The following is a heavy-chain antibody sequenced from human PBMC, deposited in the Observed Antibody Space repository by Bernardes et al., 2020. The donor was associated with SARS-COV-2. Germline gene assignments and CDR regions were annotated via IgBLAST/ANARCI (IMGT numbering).Heavy chain of an antibody. CDR2: IYDTGTT. V-gene: IGHV4-61*01. D-gene: IGHD3-3*01. J-gene: IGHJ4*02. CDR1: GDSVSSGLYY. Sequence: SETLSLTCNVSGDSVSSGLYYWSWIRQPPGKGLEWIGYIYDTGTTIYNPSLENRVTISIDTSKKQFSLKLSSVTAADTATYYCATTLEWLFDYWGQGTRVTVSS. CDR3: ATTLEWLFDY.